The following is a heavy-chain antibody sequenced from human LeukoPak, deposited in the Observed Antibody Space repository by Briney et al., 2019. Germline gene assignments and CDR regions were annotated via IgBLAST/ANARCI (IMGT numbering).Heavy chain of an antibody. V-gene: IGHV1-69*05. J-gene: IGHJ4*02. Sequence: SVKVSCKASGGTFSSYAISWVRQAPGQGLEWMGRIIPIFGTANYAQKFQCRVTITTDESTSTAYMELSSLRSEDTAVYYCARVRIAVAAPFDYWGQGTLVTVSS. CDR1: GGTFSSYA. CDR3: ARVRIAVAAPFDY. D-gene: IGHD6-19*01. CDR2: IIPIFGTA.